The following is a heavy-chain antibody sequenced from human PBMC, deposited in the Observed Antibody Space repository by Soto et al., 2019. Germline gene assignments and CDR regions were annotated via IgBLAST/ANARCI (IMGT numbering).Heavy chain of an antibody. J-gene: IGHJ6*02. CDR1: GYTFTSYD. CDR3: ARIGLSSASTFRYFYYGRDA. D-gene: IGHD6-6*01. V-gene: IGHV1-8*01. CDR2: MNTNSGNT. Sequence: ASVKVSCKASGYTFTSYDFNWVRQATGQGLEWMGWMNTNSGNTGYAQKFQGRVTMTRNTSISTAYMGRSSLRSEDTAVYYCARIGLSSASTFRYFYYGRDAWGQGTTVSVSS.